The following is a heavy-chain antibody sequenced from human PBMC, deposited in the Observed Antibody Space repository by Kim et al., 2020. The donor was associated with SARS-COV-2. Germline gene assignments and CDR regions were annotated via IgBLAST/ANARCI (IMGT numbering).Heavy chain of an antibody. V-gene: IGHV4-4*07. D-gene: IGHD4-17*01. Sequence: SETLSLTCTVSGGSISSYYWSWIRQPAGKGLEWIGRIYTSGSTNYNPSLKSRVTMSVDTSKNQFSLKLSSVTAADTAVYYCARDLSTMYGDYAAYYYYGMDVWGQGTTVTVSS. CDR3: ARDLSTMYGDYAAYYYYGMDV. CDR1: GGSISSYY. CDR2: IYTSGST. J-gene: IGHJ6*02.